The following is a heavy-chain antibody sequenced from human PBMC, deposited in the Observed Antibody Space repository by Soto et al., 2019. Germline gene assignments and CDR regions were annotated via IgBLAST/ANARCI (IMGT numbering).Heavy chain of an antibody. CDR2: ISGSGVRT. J-gene: IGHJ5*02. Sequence: GGSLRLSCAASGFTFSGYAMSWVRQAPGKGLGWVSSISGSGVRTYYADSVKGRFTISRDNSKNTLYLQMNSLRAEDTAVYYCAKHFFDVEQHLVGNWFDPWGQGTLVTVSS. D-gene: IGHD6-13*01. CDR1: GFTFSGYA. CDR3: AKHFFDVEQHLVGNWFDP. V-gene: IGHV3-23*01.